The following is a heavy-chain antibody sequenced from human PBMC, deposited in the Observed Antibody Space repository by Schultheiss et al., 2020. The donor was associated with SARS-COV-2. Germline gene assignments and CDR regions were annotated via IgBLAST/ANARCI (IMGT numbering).Heavy chain of an antibody. J-gene: IGHJ3*02. Sequence: SETLSLTCTVSGGSISSYYWSWIRQPPGKGLEWIGYIYYSGSTNYNPSLKSRVTISVDTSKNQFSLKLSSVTAADTAVYYCARGLAVRVWAGMSVDAFDIWGQGTMVTVSS. D-gene: IGHD3-10*01. CDR3: ARGLAVRVWAGMSVDAFDI. CDR1: GGSISSYY. CDR2: IYYSGST. V-gene: IGHV4-59*01.